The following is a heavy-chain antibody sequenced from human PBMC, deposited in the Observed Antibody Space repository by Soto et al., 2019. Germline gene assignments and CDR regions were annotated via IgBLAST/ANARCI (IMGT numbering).Heavy chain of an antibody. CDR1: GGTFSNYA. Sequence: SVKVSCKASGGTFSNYAISWVRQAPGQGLEWVGGIIPMFGTSNYAQNFQGRVSITADESTSTAYMELSSLRSEDTAVYYCARGVRTGFYGMDVWGQGTTVTV. D-gene: IGHD3-10*01. CDR3: ARGVRTGFYGMDV. CDR2: IIPMFGTS. J-gene: IGHJ6*02. V-gene: IGHV1-69*13.